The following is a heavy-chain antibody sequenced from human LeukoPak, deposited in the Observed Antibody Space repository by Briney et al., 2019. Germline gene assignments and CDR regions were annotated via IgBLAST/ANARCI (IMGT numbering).Heavy chain of an antibody. V-gene: IGHV3-30*19. D-gene: IGHD3-10*01. J-gene: IGHJ4*02. Sequence: PGGSLRLSCAASGFTFSSYGMHWVRQAPGRGLEWVTRISNDGTNKYYADSVKGRFTISRDNSKNSLYLQMSSLRADDTAVYYCAALVLLYFGDVIHSDPADLDCWGQGTLVTVSS. CDR3: AALVLLYFGDVIHSDPADLDC. CDR1: GFTFSSYG. CDR2: ISNDGTNK.